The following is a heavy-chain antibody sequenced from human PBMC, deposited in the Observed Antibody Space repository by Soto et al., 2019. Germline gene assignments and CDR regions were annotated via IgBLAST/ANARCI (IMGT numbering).Heavy chain of an antibody. Sequence: SETLSLTCSVSGGSISFYYWSWIRQPAGKGLEWIGRVYSSGNTNYNPSLKSRLTMSVDTSNNQFSLKLRSVTAADTAMYYCARDRRGGTRPHYYDSSGYYNPFDRWGQGTMVTVSS. CDR3: ARDRRGGTRPHYYDSSGYYNPFDR. J-gene: IGHJ4*02. V-gene: IGHV4-4*07. CDR1: GGSISFYY. D-gene: IGHD3-22*01. CDR2: VYSSGNT.